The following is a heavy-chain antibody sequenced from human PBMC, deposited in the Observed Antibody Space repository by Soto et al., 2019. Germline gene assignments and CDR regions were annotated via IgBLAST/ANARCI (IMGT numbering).Heavy chain of an antibody. D-gene: IGHD1-7*01. Sequence: GGSLRLSCATSGFIFRIYDMSWVRQAPGKGLEWGSGISPTGGTRYYADSVKGRFTISRDNSGHTLFLTLHSLRVDDTAISYCAKLARELSTSQRYFNSWGQGALVTVSS. CDR3: AKLARELSTSQRYFNS. J-gene: IGHJ4*02. CDR2: ISPTGGTR. CDR1: GFIFRIYD. V-gene: IGHV3-23*01.